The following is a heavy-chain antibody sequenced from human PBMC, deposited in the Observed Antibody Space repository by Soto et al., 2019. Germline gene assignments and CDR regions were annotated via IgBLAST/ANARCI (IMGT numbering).Heavy chain of an antibody. J-gene: IGHJ4*02. CDR1: GYKFGSAW. CDR2: IKPGTSDI. Sequence: GESLKISCKGVGYKFGSAWIGWVRQMPGKGLEWMGIIKPGTSDIRYSPSCRGHVTTSADEAVSTAYLQWSSLKASDTAMYYCARQLSQICDSWGQGTLVTVSS. V-gene: IGHV5-51*01. CDR3: ARQLSQICDS.